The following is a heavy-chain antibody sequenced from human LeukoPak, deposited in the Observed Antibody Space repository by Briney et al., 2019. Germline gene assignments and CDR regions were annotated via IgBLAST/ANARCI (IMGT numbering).Heavy chain of an antibody. CDR2: IYISGSN. D-gene: IGHD2-8*01. V-gene: IGHV4-4*07. Sequence: PSETLSLTCTVSGASISSYYWSWIRQPAGKGLEWIGRIYISGSNNYNPSLKSRGSMSVDTYKNKFSQKQRNVPAADTAGDYYSGTYADHDLNFDFWGQGTLVTVSS. J-gene: IGHJ4*02. CDR3: SGTYADHDLNFDF. CDR1: GASISSYY.